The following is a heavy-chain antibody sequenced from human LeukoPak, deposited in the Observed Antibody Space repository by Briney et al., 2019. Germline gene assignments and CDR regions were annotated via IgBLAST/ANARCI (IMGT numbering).Heavy chain of an antibody. Sequence: SQTLSLTCTVSGGSISSGDYYWSWIRQPPGKALKWIGYIYYSGSTYYNPSLKSRVTISVDTSKNQFSLKLSSVTAADTAVYYCARVEGGSGWYYFDYWGQGTLVTVSS. CDR1: GGSISSGDYY. D-gene: IGHD6-19*01. V-gene: IGHV4-30-4*01. CDR3: ARVEGGSGWYYFDY. CDR2: IYYSGST. J-gene: IGHJ4*02.